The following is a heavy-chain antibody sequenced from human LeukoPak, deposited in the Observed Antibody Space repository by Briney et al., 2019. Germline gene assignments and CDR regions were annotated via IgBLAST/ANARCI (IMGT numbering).Heavy chain of an antibody. CDR1: GFTFSSYA. CDR2: ISYDGSNK. V-gene: IGHV3-30*04. Sequence: GGSLRLSCAASGFTFSSYAMHWVRQAPGKGLEWVAVISYDGSNKYYADSVKGRFTISRDNSKNTLYLQMNSLRAEDTAVYYCARVHYDSSGHIDYWGQGTLVTVSS. CDR3: ARVHYDSSGHIDY. J-gene: IGHJ4*02. D-gene: IGHD3-22*01.